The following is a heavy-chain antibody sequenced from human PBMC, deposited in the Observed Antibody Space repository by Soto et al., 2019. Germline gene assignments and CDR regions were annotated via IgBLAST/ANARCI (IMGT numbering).Heavy chain of an antibody. CDR1: GFTFGDYA. J-gene: IGHJ5*02. CDR2: IRSKAYGGTT. Sequence: GGSLRLSCTASGFTFGDYAVTWVRQAPGKGLEWAGLIRSKAYGGTTEYAASVKGRFTISRDDSKSIAYLQMNSLRAEDTAVYYCANFSWQQPGWFDPWGQGTLVTVSS. V-gene: IGHV3-49*04. D-gene: IGHD6-13*01. CDR3: ANFSWQQPGWFDP.